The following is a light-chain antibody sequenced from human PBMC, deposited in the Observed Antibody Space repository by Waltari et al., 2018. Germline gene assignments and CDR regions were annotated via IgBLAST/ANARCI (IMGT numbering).Light chain of an antibody. V-gene: IGKV3-15*01. Sequence: EIVMTQTPATLSVSPGESATLFCRASQSVTTNLAWYVQKPGQAPRLLIYGASARATGGPARFTGGSYGTEFTLTISSLQSEEFAVDYCQQYEKWPRTFGQGTKVEIK. CDR2: GAS. CDR1: QSVTTN. J-gene: IGKJ1*01. CDR3: QQYEKWPRT.